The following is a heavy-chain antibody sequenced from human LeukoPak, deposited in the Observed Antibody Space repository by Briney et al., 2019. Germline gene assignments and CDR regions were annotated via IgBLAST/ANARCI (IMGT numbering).Heavy chain of an antibody. J-gene: IGHJ3*02. CDR3: ASYCSGGSCYPAGGDAFDI. Sequence: PSETLSLTCAVYGGSFSGYYWSWIRQPPGKGLEWIGEINHSGSTNYNPSLKSRVTISVDTSKNQFSLKLSSVTAADTAVYYCASYCSGGSCYPAGGDAFDIWGQGTMVTVSS. D-gene: IGHD2-15*01. CDR1: GGSFSGYY. CDR2: INHSGST. V-gene: IGHV4-34*01.